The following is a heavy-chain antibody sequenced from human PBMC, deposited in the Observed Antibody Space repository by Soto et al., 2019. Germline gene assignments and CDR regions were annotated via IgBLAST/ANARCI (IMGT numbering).Heavy chain of an antibody. V-gene: IGHV3-21*06. D-gene: IGHD4-17*01. Sequence: SCKASGYTFTSYGISWVRQAPGKGLEWVSSVSGSSSYTYYADSVKGRFTVSRDNANNLVFLQMNGLRPEDTAMYYCARDLRGHYGPWGQGTMVTVSS. CDR2: VSGSSSYT. J-gene: IGHJ3*01. CDR1: GYTFTSYG. CDR3: ARDLRGHYGP.